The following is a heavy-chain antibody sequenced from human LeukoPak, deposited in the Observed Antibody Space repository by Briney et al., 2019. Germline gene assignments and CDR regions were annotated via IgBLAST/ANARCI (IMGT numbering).Heavy chain of an antibody. Sequence: GGSLRLSCAASGFTFSSYWMSWVRQAPGKGLEWVANIKQDGSEKYYVDSVKGRFTISRDNAKNSLYLQMNSLRAEDTAVYYCARERETYCGGDCYSVNAFDIWGQGTMVTVSS. CDR2: IKQDGSEK. V-gene: IGHV3-7*01. CDR3: ARERETYCGGDCYSVNAFDI. J-gene: IGHJ3*02. CDR1: GFTFSSYW. D-gene: IGHD2-21*01.